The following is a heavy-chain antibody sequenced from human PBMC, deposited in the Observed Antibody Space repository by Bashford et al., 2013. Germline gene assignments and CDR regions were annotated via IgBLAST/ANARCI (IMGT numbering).Heavy chain of an antibody. D-gene: IGHD2-2*01. CDR3: ARDENDFGYSSSYFNL. V-gene: IGHV3-30*03. Sequence: GSLRLSCAASGFTFSSYGMHWVRQAPGKGLEWVAVISYDGSTKYYADSLKGRFTISRDNAEKSLFLQMSDLSPEDTALYYCARDENDFGYSSSYFNLWGQGTLVTVSS. CDR2: ISYDGSTK. CDR1: GFTFSSYG. J-gene: IGHJ4*02.